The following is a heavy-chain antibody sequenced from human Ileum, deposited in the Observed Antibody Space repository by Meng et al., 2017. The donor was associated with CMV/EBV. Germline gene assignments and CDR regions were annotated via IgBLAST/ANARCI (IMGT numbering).Heavy chain of an antibody. CDR3: AVGITGTTGWFDP. V-gene: IGHV4-34*01. J-gene: IGHJ5*02. CDR2: INHSGST. D-gene: IGHD1-7*01. CDR1: GGSFSGYY. Sequence: SETLSLTCAVYGGSFSGYYWSWIRQPPGKGLEWIGEINHSGSTNYNPSLMSRVTISVDTSKNQFSLKLRSVTAADTAVYYCAVGITGTTGWFDPWGQGTLVTVSS.